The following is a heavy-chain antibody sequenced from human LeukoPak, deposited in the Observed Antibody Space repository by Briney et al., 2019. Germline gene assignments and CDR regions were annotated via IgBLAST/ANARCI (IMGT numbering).Heavy chain of an antibody. V-gene: IGHV1-46*01. D-gene: IGHD2-2*01. Sequence: ASVKVSCKASGYTFTSYYMHWVRQAPGQGLEWMGIINPSGGSTSYAQKFQGWVTMTRDTSISTAYMELSRLRSDDTAVYYCAREDCSSTSCYAYLDYWGQGTLVTVSS. CDR2: INPSGGST. CDR1: GYTFTSYY. J-gene: IGHJ4*02. CDR3: AREDCSSTSCYAYLDY.